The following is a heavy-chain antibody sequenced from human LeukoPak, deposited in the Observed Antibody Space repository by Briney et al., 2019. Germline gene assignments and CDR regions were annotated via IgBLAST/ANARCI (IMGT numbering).Heavy chain of an antibody. V-gene: IGHV4-4*02. CDR1: GGSISSSNW. CDR2: IYHSGST. J-gene: IGHJ4*03. CDR3: ARERSAKRPHSFDY. Sequence: PSGTLSLTCALSGGSISSSNWWSWVRQPPGKGLGWFCEIYHSGSTNYTPSLKSRVTISVDKTKNQFSLKLSSVTAADTAVYYCARERSAKRPHSFDYWGQGTLVTVSS. D-gene: IGHD6-25*01.